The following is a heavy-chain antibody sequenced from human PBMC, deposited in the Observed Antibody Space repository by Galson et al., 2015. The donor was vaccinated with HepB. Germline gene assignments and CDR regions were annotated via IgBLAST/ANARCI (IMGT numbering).Heavy chain of an antibody. CDR2: IIPIFGTA. V-gene: IGHV1-69*13. D-gene: IGHD6-19*01. CDR1: GGTFSSYA. CDR3: ARVVGSGWDYDY. Sequence: SVKVSCKASGGTFSSYAISWVRQAPGQGLEWMGGIIPIFGTANYAQKFQGRVTITADESTSTAYMELSSLRSDDTAVYYCARVVGSGWDYDYWGQGTLVTVSS. J-gene: IGHJ4*02.